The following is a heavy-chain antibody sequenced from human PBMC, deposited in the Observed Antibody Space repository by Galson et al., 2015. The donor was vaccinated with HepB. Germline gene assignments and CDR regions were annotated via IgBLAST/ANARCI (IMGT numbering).Heavy chain of an antibody. D-gene: IGHD3-3*01. J-gene: IGHJ6*03. V-gene: IGHV7-4-1*02. CDR3: ARSPLRFLDWLPYYDYYYMDV. Sequence: KVSCKASGYTFTDYVVNWVRQAPGQGLEWMGWMNTNTGKPTYAPGFAGRFVFSLDTSVTTAYLQISSLETDDTAVYYCARSPLRFLDWLPYYDYYYMDVWGEGTTVTVSS. CDR1: GYTFTDYV. CDR2: MNTNTGKP.